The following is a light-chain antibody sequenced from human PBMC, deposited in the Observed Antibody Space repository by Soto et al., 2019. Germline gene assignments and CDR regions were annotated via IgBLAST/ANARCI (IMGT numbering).Light chain of an antibody. Sequence: QSVLTQQPSVSGAPGQRVTISCTGSSSNIGAGYDVHWYQQLPGRAPKLLIYGNTNRPSGVPDRFSGSKSGTSASLAITGPQAEDEADYYCLSFDSSLSVVFGGGTKVTVL. J-gene: IGLJ2*01. CDR3: LSFDSSLSVV. CDR1: SSNIGAGYD. CDR2: GNT. V-gene: IGLV1-40*01.